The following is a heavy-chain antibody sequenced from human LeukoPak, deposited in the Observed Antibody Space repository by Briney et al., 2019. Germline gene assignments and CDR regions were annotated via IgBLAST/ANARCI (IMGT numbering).Heavy chain of an antibody. Sequence: ASVKVSCKATGYTFTSYEINCVRQAPGQGLEWLGWMHPNSGNTAYVQKVQGRVTMTRNTSMSTAYMELSSLRSEDTAVYYCARGVFWTSRAGLDVWGQGTTVTVS. J-gene: IGHJ6*02. CDR2: MHPNSGNT. CDR1: GYTFTSYE. V-gene: IGHV1-8*01. CDR3: ARGVFWTSRAGLDV. D-gene: IGHD3/OR15-3a*01.